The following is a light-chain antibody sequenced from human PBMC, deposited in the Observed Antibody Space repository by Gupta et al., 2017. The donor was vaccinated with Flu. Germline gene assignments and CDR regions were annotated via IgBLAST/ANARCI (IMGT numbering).Light chain of an antibody. V-gene: IGKV3-11*01. CDR2: DAS. J-gene: IGKJ5*01. CDR3: QQRNERPIT. Sequence: EIVLTQSPATLSLSPGARATLSCRASQTVSNYLAWYQQKPGRAPRLLIYDASKRAAGIPARCGGSGSGTDFTLTISSLQAEDFAVYYCQQRNERPITFGQGTRLEIK. CDR1: QTVSNY.